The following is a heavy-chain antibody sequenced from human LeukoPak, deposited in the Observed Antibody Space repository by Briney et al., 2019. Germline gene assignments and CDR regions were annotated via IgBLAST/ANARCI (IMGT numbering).Heavy chain of an antibody. CDR2: IIPILGIA. CDR1: GGTFSSYA. CDR3: ARGDYSNGYPYRLDS. D-gene: IGHD3-3*01. J-gene: IGHJ4*02. Sequence: ASVKVSCKASGGTFSSYAISWVRQAPGQGLEWMGRIIPILGIANYAQKFQERVTITRDMSTSTAYMELNRLRSDDTAMYYCARGDYSNGYPYRLDSWGQGTLVTVSS. V-gene: IGHV1-69*04.